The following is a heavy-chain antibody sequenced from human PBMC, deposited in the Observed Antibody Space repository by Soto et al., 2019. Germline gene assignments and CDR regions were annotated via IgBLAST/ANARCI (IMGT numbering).Heavy chain of an antibody. V-gene: IGHV2-5*02. CDR2: IYWDDDK. Sequence: QITLKESGPTLVKPTQTLTLTCTFSGFSLSTRGVGVGWIRQPPGKALEWLALIYWDDDKRYSPSLKSRLTINKDTSNNRVVLTMTNMDAVDTATYYGAHHYYDFWSTHPSPPVDYWGQGTVVTVAS. D-gene: IGHD3-3*01. CDR1: GFSLSTRGVG. J-gene: IGHJ4*02. CDR3: AHHYYDFWSTHPSPPVDY.